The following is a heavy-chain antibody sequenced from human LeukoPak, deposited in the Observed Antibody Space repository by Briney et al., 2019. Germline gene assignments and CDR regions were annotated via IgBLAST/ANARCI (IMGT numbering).Heavy chain of an antibody. D-gene: IGHD4-17*01. CDR3: ARDFIDYGDYEGAFDI. V-gene: IGHV3-48*01. CDR1: GFTFSSYS. Sequence: GGSLGLSCAASGFTFSSYSMNWVRQAPGKGLEWVSYISSSSSTIYYADSVKGRFTISRDNAKNSLYLQMNSLRAEDTAVYYCARDFIDYGDYEGAFDIWGQGTMVTVSS. J-gene: IGHJ3*02. CDR2: ISSSSSTI.